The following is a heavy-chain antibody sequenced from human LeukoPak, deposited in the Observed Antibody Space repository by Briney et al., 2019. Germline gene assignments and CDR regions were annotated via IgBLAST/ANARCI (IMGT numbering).Heavy chain of an antibody. CDR2: LLYDGTNT. CDR3: ARHGDSSSWLEYFQH. J-gene: IGHJ1*01. CDR1: GFIFSSYG. Sequence: PGRSLRLSCAASGFIFSSYGMHWVRQAPGKGLERVAVLLYDGTNTYYADSVKGRFTISRDNSKITLYLQMNSLRAEDTAVYYCARHGDSSSWLEYFQHWGQGTLVTVSS. D-gene: IGHD6-13*01. V-gene: IGHV3-30*03.